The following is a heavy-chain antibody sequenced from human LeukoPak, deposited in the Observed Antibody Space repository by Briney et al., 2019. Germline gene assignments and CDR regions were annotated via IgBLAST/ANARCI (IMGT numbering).Heavy chain of an antibody. CDR2: IYYSGST. CDR3: ARGSIVEPAAMS. J-gene: IGHJ5*02. D-gene: IGHD2-2*01. Sequence: PSESLSLTCTVSVVSICSYYWSWIRKPPGKGLEWVGYIYYSGSTNYNPSLKSRVTISVDTSKNQFSLKLSSVTAADTAVYYCARGSIVEPAAMSWGQGTLVTVSS. CDR1: VVSICSYY. V-gene: IGHV4-59*01.